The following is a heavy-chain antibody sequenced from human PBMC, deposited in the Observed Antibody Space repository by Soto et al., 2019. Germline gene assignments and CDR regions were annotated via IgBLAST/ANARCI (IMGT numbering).Heavy chain of an antibody. CDR2: IYGSGDDA. Sequence: EVQLLESGGALVQPGGSLRLSCAASGFTFRTYTMSWVRQAPGKGLEWVSGIYGSGDDAFYADSVKGRFTISRDNSGNTLYLQMNSLGVEDTAVYYCAKEVRPDGYWDIYYWGQGTLGNVAS. J-gene: IGHJ4*02. D-gene: IGHD5-12*01. CDR1: GFTFRTYT. CDR3: AKEVRPDGYWDIYY. V-gene: IGHV3-23*01.